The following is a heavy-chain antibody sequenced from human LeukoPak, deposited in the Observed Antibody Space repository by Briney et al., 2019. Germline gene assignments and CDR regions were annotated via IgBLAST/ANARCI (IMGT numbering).Heavy chain of an antibody. CDR3: AKEHIVVVPAAIPLFDY. CDR2: ISGSGGST. CDR1: GFTFSSYA. V-gene: IGHV3-23*01. J-gene: IGHJ4*02. Sequence: PGGSLRLSCAASGFTFSSYAMSWVRQAPGKGLEWVSAISGSGGSTYYADSVKGRFTISRDNSKNTLYLQMNSLRAEDTAVYYCAKEHIVVVPAAIPLFDYWGQGTLVTVSS. D-gene: IGHD2-2*01.